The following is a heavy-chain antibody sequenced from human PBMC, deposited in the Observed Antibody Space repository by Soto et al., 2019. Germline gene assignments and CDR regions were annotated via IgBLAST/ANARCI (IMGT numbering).Heavy chain of an antibody. CDR3: PRIPSS. Sequence: PSETLSLTCAVSGGSISSGGYSWSWIRQPPGKGLEWIGYIYHSGTTYYNPSLKSRVTISVDRSKNQFSLKLSSVTAADTAVYYCPRIPSSSGQGTLVTVSS. V-gene: IGHV4-30-2*01. CDR1: GGSISSGGYS. J-gene: IGHJ5*02. CDR2: IYHSGTT. D-gene: IGHD2-21*01.